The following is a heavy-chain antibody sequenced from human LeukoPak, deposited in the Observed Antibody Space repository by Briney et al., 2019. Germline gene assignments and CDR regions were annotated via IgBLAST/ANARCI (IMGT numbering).Heavy chain of an antibody. D-gene: IGHD2/OR15-2a*01. CDR2: IWSDGNNR. V-gene: IGHV3-30*02. Sequence: PGGSLRLSCAASGFSFRNYGMHWVRQATGKGPEWVSFIWSDGNNRFYADSVKGRFTISRDNSKNMLFLQMDTLRAEDTALYYCAKDPGASVSGFHMDVWGKGTTVIVSS. CDR3: AKDPGASVSGFHMDV. CDR1: GFSFRNYG. J-gene: IGHJ6*03.